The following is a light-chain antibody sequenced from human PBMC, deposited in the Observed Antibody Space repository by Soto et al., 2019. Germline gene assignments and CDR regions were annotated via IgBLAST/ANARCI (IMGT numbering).Light chain of an antibody. CDR2: SNN. V-gene: IGLV1-44*01. Sequence: QSVLTQPPSASGTPGQRVTISCSGSSSNIGSNTVNWYQQLPGTAPKLLIYSNNQRPSGVPDRFSGSKSGTSASLAISGLQSEDEADYYCVAWDDSLNCHYVFGTGTKVTVL. J-gene: IGLJ1*01. CDR1: SSNIGSNT. CDR3: VAWDDSLNCHYV.